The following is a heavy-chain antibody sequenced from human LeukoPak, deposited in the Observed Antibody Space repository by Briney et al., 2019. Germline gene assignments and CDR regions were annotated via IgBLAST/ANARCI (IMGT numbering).Heavy chain of an antibody. J-gene: IGHJ4*02. D-gene: IGHD6-19*01. CDR3: ARQRRSSGWPNDY. V-gene: IGHV5-51*01. Sequence: HGESLKISCKGSGYSFTSYWIAWVRQIPGKGLEWMGIIYPDDSDTRYSPSFQGQVTITADKSISTAYLQWSSLKASDNAMYYCARQRRSSGWPNDYWGQGTLVTVSS. CDR2: IYPDDSDT. CDR1: GYSFTSYW.